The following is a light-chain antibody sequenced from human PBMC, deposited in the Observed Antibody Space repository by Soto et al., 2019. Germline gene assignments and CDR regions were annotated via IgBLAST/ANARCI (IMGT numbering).Light chain of an antibody. V-gene: IGLV2-8*01. CDR3: SSYAGSNNLV. CDR1: SGDVGGYNY. J-gene: IGLJ2*01. CDR2: EVT. Sequence: QSVLTQPPSASGSPGQSVTISCTGTSGDVGGYNYVSWYQQRPGKAPKLMIYEVTKRPSGVPDRFLGSRSGNTASLTVSGLQAEDEADYYCSSYAGSNNLVFGGGTKVTVL.